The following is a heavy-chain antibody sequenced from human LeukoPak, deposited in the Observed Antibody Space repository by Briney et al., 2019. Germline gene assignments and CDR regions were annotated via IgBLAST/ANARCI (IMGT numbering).Heavy chain of an antibody. Sequence: PSETLSLTCTVSGYSISSGYYWDWIRQPPGKGLEWIGTLSLSGTSYYNPSLKSRVTISVDTSKNQFSLKLSSVTAADTAVYYCARLTKNDSGTYRFGKKKRGYMDVWGKGTTVTISS. CDR3: ARLTKNDSGTYRFGKKKRGYMDV. D-gene: IGHD3-10*01. CDR1: GYSISSGYY. V-gene: IGHV4-38-2*02. J-gene: IGHJ6*03. CDR2: LSLSGTS.